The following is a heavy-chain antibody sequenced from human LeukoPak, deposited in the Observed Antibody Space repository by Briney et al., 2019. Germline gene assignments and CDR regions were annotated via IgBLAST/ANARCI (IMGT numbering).Heavy chain of an antibody. CDR1: GFTFDDYG. CDR2: ISYDGSNK. CDR3: AKGPISSWYQCYFDY. D-gene: IGHD6-13*01. Sequence: GGSLRLSCAASGFTFDDYGMHWVRQAPGKGLGWVAVISYDGSNKYYADSVKGRFTISRDNSKNTLYLQMNSLRAEDTAVYYCAKGPISSWYQCYFDYWGQGTLVTVSS. V-gene: IGHV3-30*18. J-gene: IGHJ4*02.